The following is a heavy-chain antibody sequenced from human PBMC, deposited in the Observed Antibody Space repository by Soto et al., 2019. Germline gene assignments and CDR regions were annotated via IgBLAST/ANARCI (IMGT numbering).Heavy chain of an antibody. CDR1: GFTFSDYA. CDR2: ISYEGSEK. V-gene: IGHV3-30*03. D-gene: IGHD3-3*01. CDR3: ARTYYDFWSGFSD. J-gene: IGHJ4*02. Sequence: QVHLEESGGRVVQPETSLRLSCAASGFTFSDYAMHWIRQPPGKGLEWVAIISYEGSEKYYSDSVKGRFTISRDNSKNTVYLQMNSVRGDDTAVYYCARTYYDFWSGFSDWGQGALVTVSS.